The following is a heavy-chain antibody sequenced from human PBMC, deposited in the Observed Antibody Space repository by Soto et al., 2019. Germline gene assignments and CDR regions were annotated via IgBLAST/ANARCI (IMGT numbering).Heavy chain of an antibody. CDR3: ARSHSSGYSGSGGDAFDI. J-gene: IGHJ3*02. D-gene: IGHD3-22*01. Sequence: PSETLSLTCTVSGGSISSGGYYWSWIRQHPGKGLEWIGYIYYSGSTYYNPSLKSRVTISVDTSKNQFSLKLSSVTAADTAVYYCARSHSSGYSGSGGDAFDIWGQGTMVTGSS. CDR1: GGSISSGGYY. V-gene: IGHV4-31*03. CDR2: IYYSGST.